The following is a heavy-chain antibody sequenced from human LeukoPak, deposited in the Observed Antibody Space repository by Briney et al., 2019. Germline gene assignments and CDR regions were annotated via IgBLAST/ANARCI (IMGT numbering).Heavy chain of an antibody. Sequence: GGSPGLSCAASGFTFSNYWMHWVRQAPGRGLVWVSRINTDGTRTSYADSMKGRFTISRDNAKNTLFLQMNSLRAEDTAVYYCAREEEGDAFDIWGQGTMVTVSS. CDR1: GFTFSNYW. CDR3: AREEEGDAFDI. CDR2: INTDGTRT. V-gene: IGHV3-74*01. J-gene: IGHJ3*02.